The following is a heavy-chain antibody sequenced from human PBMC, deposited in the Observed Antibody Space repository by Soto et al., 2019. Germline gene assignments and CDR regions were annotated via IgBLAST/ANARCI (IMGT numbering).Heavy chain of an antibody. Sequence: EVQLVESGGGLVQPGGSLRLSSAASGFTFSSYWMSWVRQAPGKGLEWVANIKQDGSEKYYVDSVKGRFTISRDNAKNSLYLQMNSLRAEDTAVYYCAGENGYSSSWSSGYFDYWGQGTLVTVSS. V-gene: IGHV3-7*04. D-gene: IGHD6-13*01. J-gene: IGHJ4*02. CDR2: IKQDGSEK. CDR3: AGENGYSSSWSSGYFDY. CDR1: GFTFSSYW.